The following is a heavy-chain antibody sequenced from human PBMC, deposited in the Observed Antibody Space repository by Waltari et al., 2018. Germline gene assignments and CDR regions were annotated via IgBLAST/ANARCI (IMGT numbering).Heavy chain of an antibody. CDR1: GFSLSTSGMR. CDR3: ARDSSGWYYFDY. CDR2: IDWDDDK. D-gene: IGHD6-19*01. V-gene: IGHV2-70*04. Sequence: QVTLKESGPALVKPTQTLTLTCTFSGFSLSTSGMRVSWIRQPPGKALEWLARIDWDDDKFYSTSLKTRLTISKDTSKNQVVLTMTNMDPVDTATYYCARDSSGWYYFDYWGQGTLVTVSS. J-gene: IGHJ4*02.